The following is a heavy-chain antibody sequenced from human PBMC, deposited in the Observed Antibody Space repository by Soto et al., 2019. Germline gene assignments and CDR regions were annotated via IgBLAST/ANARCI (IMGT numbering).Heavy chain of an antibody. Sequence: QVQLQESGPGLVKPSQTLSLTCTVSGGSISDGAYYWSWIRQPPGKGLEWIGHIYNSGKTYNNPSLRSRLTISLDTSKSQFSLNLNSVTAADTAVYYCASGLSGDKVDQWGQGTLVTVSS. CDR1: GGSISDGAYY. CDR3: ASGLSGDKVDQ. J-gene: IGHJ4*02. CDR2: IYNSGKT. D-gene: IGHD2-21*01. V-gene: IGHV4-30-4*01.